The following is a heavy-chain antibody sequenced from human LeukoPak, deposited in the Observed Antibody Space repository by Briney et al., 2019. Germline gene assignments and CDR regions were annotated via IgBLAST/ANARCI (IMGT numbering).Heavy chain of an antibody. Sequence: SETLSLTCAVSGWSFNDYYWNWIRQPPGLGLEWIGEVNARGDTTYNPSLKSRVTISVDTSKNQFSLMLTSMIAADTAVYYCARGQVPAARGYNWFDPWGQGTLVTVSS. CDR3: ARGQVPAARGYNWFDP. CDR1: GWSFNDYY. CDR2: VNARGDT. D-gene: IGHD2-2*01. V-gene: IGHV4-34*01. J-gene: IGHJ5*02.